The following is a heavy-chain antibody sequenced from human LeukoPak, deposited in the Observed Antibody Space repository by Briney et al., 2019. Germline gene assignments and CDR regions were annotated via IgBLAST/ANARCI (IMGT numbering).Heavy chain of an antibody. CDR2: IKQDGSEK. J-gene: IGHJ6*03. CDR1: GFTFSSYW. Sequence: GGSLRLSCAASGFTFSSYWMTWVRQAPGKGLEWVANIKQDGSEKYSVDSVKGRFNISRDNAKNSLYMQMNSLRAEDTAVYYCARVMSASVWRTYGSYYYYYYMDVWGKGTTVTVSS. D-gene: IGHD3-16*01. V-gene: IGHV3-7*01. CDR3: ARVMSASVWRTYGSYYYYYYMDV.